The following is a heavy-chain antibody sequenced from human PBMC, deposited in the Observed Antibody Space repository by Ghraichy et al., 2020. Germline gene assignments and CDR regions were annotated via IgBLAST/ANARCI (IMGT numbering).Heavy chain of an antibody. J-gene: IGHJ5*02. CDR3: ARLPYNWNYANWFDP. V-gene: IGHV4-34*01. CDR1: GGSFSGYY. CDR2: INHSGST. Sequence: SETLSLTCAVYGGSFSGYYWSWIRQPPGKGLEWIGEINHSGSTNYNPSLKSRVTISVDTSKNQFSLKLSSVTAADTAVYYCARLPYNWNYANWFDPWGQGTLVTVSS. D-gene: IGHD1-7*01.